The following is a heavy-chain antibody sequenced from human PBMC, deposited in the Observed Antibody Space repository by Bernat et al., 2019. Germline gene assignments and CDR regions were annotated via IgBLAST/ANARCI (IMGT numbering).Heavy chain of an antibody. V-gene: IGHV3-64*01. CDR1: GFTFSSYA. J-gene: IGHJ4*02. CDR2: ISSNGGST. Sequence: EVQLVESGGGLVQPGGSLRLSCAASGFTFSSYAMHWVRQAPGKGLEYVSAISSNGGSTYYANSVKGRFTISRDNSKNTLYLQMGSLRAEDMAVYYCAWEADIIIVIAQFDYWGQGTLVTVSS. D-gene: IGHD3-16*01. CDR3: AWEADIIIVIAQFDY.